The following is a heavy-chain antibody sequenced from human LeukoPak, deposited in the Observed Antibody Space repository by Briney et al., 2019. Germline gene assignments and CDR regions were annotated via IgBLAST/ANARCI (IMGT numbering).Heavy chain of an antibody. CDR1: GFTFSSFE. CDR3: ARDGVVGANAGDY. Sequence: GGSLRLSCAASGFTFSSFEMIWVRQAPGKGLEWVSHISSSGRTMYYADSVKGRFTISRDNAKNSLYLQMNSLRAEDTAVYYCARDGVVGANAGDYWGQGTLVTVSS. D-gene: IGHD1-26*01. V-gene: IGHV3-48*03. J-gene: IGHJ4*02. CDR2: ISSSGRTM.